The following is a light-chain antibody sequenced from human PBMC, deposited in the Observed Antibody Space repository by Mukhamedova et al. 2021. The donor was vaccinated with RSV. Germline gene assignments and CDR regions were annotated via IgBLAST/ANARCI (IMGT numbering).Light chain of an antibody. J-gene: IGKJ2*01. CDR2: EAS. CDR3: QQYDSIPYT. Sequence: WYQRRVHGTVPKVLVYEASRLESGVPSRFSGSGSGTDFTLTVSNLQPEDFATYYCQQYDSIPYTFGQGTKLET. V-gene: IGKV1-NL1*01.